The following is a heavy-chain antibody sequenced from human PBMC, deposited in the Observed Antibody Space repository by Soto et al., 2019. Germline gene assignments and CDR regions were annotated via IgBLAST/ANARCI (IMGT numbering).Heavy chain of an antibody. Sequence: QVQLVQSGAEVKKPGASVKVSCKASGYTFSNYDINWVRQATGQGLEWMGWMSPNSGRTGYAQKFQGRVTMTRNTSRSTAYMELSSLRSEDTAVYYCARGKRYTNDYWGQGTLVTVSS. V-gene: IGHV1-8*01. CDR1: GYTFSNYD. CDR2: MSPNSGRT. J-gene: IGHJ4*02. D-gene: IGHD2-2*02. CDR3: ARGKRYTNDY.